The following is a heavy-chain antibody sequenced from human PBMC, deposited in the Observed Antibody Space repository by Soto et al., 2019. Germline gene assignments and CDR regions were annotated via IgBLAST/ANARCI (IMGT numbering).Heavy chain of an antibody. CDR2: IYYSGST. CDR1: GGSISSYY. J-gene: IGHJ3*02. CDR3: ARVAQYFGALDI. Sequence: SETLSLTCTVSGGSISSYYWSWIRQPPGKGLEWIGYIYYSGSTNYNPSLKSRVTISVDTSKNQFSLKLSSVAAADTAIYYCARVAQYFGALDIWGQGTTVTVSS. D-gene: IGHD2-2*01. V-gene: IGHV4-59*01.